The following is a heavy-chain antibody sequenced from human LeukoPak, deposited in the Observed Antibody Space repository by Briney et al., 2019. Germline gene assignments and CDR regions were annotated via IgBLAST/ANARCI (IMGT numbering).Heavy chain of an antibody. D-gene: IGHD2-2*01. V-gene: IGHV4-34*01. Sequence: SETLSLTCAVYGGSFSGYYWSWIRQPPGKGLEWIGGINHSGSTNYNPSLKSRVTISVDTSKNQFSLKLSSVTAADTAVYYCARGGDIVVVPAAIWGQGTLVTVSS. CDR2: INHSGST. CDR1: GGSFSGYY. J-gene: IGHJ4*02. CDR3: ARGGDIVVVPAAI.